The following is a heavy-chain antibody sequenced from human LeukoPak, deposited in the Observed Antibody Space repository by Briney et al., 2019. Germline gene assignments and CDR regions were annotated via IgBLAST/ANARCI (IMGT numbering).Heavy chain of an antibody. D-gene: IGHD4-11*01. Sequence: GGSLRLSCAASGFIVSANYMNWVRQAPGKGLEWVSVIYSGGSPFYADSVKGRFTISRDNSKNTVYLQMNSLRVEDTAVYYCARGRQCDFWGQGTLVTVSS. J-gene: IGHJ4*02. V-gene: IGHV3-53*01. CDR3: ARGRQCDF. CDR2: IYSGGSP. CDR1: GFIVSANY.